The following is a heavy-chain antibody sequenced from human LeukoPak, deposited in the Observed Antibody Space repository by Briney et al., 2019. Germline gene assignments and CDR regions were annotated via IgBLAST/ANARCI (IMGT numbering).Heavy chain of an antibody. CDR1: GFTFTTYA. D-gene: IGHD3-3*01. V-gene: IGHV3-23*01. Sequence: PGGSLRLSCAASGFTFTTYAMSWVRQAPGKGLEWVSAISGSGGSTYYADSVKGRFTISRDNSKNTLYLQMNSLRAEDTAVYYCAKGAIYYDFWSGYPFDYWGQGTLVTVSS. CDR2: ISGSGGST. J-gene: IGHJ4*02. CDR3: AKGAIYYDFWSGYPFDY.